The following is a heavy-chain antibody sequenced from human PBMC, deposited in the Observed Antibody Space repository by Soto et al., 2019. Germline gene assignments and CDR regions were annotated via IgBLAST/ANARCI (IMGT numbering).Heavy chain of an antibody. CDR2: IKQDGSEK. D-gene: IGHD6-13*01. CDR1: GFTFSSYW. J-gene: IGHJ5*02. Sequence: EVQLVESGGGLVQPGGSLRLSCAASGFTFSSYWMSWVRQAPGKGLEWVANIKQDGSEKYYVDSVKGRFTISRDNAKNSLYLQMNSRRAEDTAVYYCARDGPPGYSSSWYTRQYNWFDPWGQGPLVTVSS. V-gene: IGHV3-7*01. CDR3: ARDGPPGYSSSWYTRQYNWFDP.